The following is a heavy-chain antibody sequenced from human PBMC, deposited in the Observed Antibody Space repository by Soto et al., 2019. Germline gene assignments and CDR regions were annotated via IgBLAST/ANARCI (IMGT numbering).Heavy chain of an antibody. CDR2: IYPGDSDT. J-gene: IGHJ6*02. V-gene: IGHV5-51*01. CDR1: GYSFTSYW. CDR3: ARQKPSSGFGLGLGHGMDV. D-gene: IGHD3-16*01. Sequence: GESLKISCKGSGYSFTSYWIGWVRQMPGKGLEWMGIIYPGDSDTRYSPSFQGQVTISAEKSIRTAYLQWSSLKASDTAMYYCARQKPSSGFGLGLGHGMDVWGQGTPVTVSS.